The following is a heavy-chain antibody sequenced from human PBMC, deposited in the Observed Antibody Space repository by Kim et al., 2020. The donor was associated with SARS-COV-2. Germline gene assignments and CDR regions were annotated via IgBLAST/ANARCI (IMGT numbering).Heavy chain of an antibody. Sequence: SETLSLTCTVSGGSISSSSYYWGWIRQPPGKGLEWIGSIYYSGSTYYNPSLKSRVTISVDTSKNQFSLKLSSVTAADTAVYYCARYWADFSGIAVAAPFDYWGQGTLVTVSS. CDR1: GGSISSSSYY. J-gene: IGHJ4*02. V-gene: IGHV4-39*07. CDR3: ARYWADFSGIAVAAPFDY. CDR2: IYYSGST. D-gene: IGHD6-19*01.